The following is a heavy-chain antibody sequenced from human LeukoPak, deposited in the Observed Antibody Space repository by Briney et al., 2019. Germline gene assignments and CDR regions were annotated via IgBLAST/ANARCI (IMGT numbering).Heavy chain of an antibody. D-gene: IGHD2-2*01. J-gene: IGHJ4*02. CDR1: GFTFSSYA. CDR3: ARGAHVRTSSYYFDY. CDR2: ISYDGSNK. V-gene: IGHV3-30*04. Sequence: GGSLRLSCAASGFTFSSYAVHWVRQAPGKGLEWVAVISYDGSNKYYADSVKGRFTISRDNSKNTLYLQMNSLRAEDTAVYYCARGAHVRTSSYYFDYWGQGTLVTVSS.